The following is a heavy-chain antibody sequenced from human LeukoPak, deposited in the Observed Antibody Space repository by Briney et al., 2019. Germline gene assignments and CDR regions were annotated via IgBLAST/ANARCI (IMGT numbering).Heavy chain of an antibody. CDR1: GFTFSSYG. D-gene: IGHD2-15*01. CDR3: ASRLGYCSGGTCY. CDR2: ISGSGIST. J-gene: IGHJ4*02. V-gene: IGHV3-23*01. Sequence: GGSLRLSCAASGFTFSSYGMNWVRQAPGRGLEWLSAISGSGISTYYADSVKGRFTLSRDNSKNTLYLQMNSLRAEDTAVYYCASRLGYCSGGTCYWGQGTLVTVSS.